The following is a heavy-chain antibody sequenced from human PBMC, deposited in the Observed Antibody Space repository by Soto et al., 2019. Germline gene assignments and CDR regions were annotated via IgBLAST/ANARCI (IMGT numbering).Heavy chain of an antibody. CDR2: IYYSGST. Sequence: QVQLQESGPGLVKPSQTLSLTCTVSGGSISSGGYYWSWIRQHPGKGLEWIGYIYYSGSTYYNPSLKGRVTISVDPSKNQSTLKLSSVTAADTAVYYCARWSAPVRGDLDYWGQGTLVTVSS. CDR1: GGSISSGGYY. D-gene: IGHD3-10*01. J-gene: IGHJ4*02. CDR3: ARWSAPVRGDLDY. V-gene: IGHV4-31*03.